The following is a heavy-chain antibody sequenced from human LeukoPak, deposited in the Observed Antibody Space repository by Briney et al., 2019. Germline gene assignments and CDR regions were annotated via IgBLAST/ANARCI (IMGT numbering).Heavy chain of an antibody. J-gene: IGHJ4*02. D-gene: IGHD6-19*01. V-gene: IGHV3-30*02. CDR1: GFTFSRYG. CDR2: IQYDGSTK. Sequence: LPGGSLRLSCAASGFTFSRYGMHWVRQAPGKGLEWVAFIQYDGSTKLYGDSVKGRFTISRDNSMNGLYLQMNSLRPEDTAVYYCAKDVVGQQWPENYWGQGTLVAVSS. CDR3: AKDVVGQQWPENY.